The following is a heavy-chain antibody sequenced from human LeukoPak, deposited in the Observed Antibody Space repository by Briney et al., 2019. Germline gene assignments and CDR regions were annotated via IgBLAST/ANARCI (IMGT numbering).Heavy chain of an antibody. V-gene: IGHV1-8*01. Sequence: ASVKVSCKASGYTFTNFDINWVRQAPGQGLEWMGWMNPVSGNAGSAQKFQGRVSLTRDTSITTAYMELSNLRSDDTAFYYCARAPMGVAPLYWGQGTLVTVSS. CDR2: MNPVSGNA. J-gene: IGHJ4*02. CDR3: ARAPMGVAPLY. D-gene: IGHD1-26*01. CDR1: GYTFTNFD.